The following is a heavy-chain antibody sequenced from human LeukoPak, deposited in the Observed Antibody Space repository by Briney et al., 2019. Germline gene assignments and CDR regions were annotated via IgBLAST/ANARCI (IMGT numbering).Heavy chain of an antibody. V-gene: IGHV3-9*03. CDR2: ISWNSGNI. J-gene: IGHJ4*02. CDR1: GFTFLDYA. D-gene: IGHD4-17*01. Sequence: GRSLRLSCAASGFTFLDYAMHWVRQAPGKGLEWVSGISWNSGNIVYADSVKGRFTISRDNAKNSLYLQMDSLRAEDMALYYCAKGQTIITMTTFDYWGQGTLVTVSS. CDR3: AKGQTIITMTTFDY.